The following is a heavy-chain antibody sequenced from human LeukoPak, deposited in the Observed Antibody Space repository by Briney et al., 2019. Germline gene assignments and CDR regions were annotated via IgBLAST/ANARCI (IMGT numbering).Heavy chain of an antibody. J-gene: IGHJ4*02. CDR1: GYTFIRYH. CDR2: INPSGGST. V-gene: IGHV1-46*01. CDR3: ARDLGGGGTVTIDY. D-gene: IGHD4-17*01. Sequence: ASVKVSCKASGYTFIRYHMHWVRQAPGQGLEWMGVINPSGGSTSYAQKFQGRVTVTRDTSTNAVYLDLSSLRFEGTAVYYCARDLGGGGTVTIDYWGQGTLVTVSS.